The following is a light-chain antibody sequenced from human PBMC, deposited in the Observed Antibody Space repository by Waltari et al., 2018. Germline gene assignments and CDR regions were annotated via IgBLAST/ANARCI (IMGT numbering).Light chain of an antibody. CDR2: EVR. V-gene: IGLV2-23*02. J-gene: IGLJ2*01. CDR1: SSDVGSYNL. CDR3: CSYSPTTTLI. Sequence: QSALTQPASVSGSPGQSITISCSGTSSDVGSYNLVSWYQHHPGKAPNLILYEVRKRPSGVSIRCSGSKSGNTASLIIYGLQAEDDSVYYCCSYSPTTTLIFGGGTKLTVL.